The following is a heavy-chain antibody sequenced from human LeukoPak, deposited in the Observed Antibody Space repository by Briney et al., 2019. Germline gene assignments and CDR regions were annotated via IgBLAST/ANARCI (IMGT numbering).Heavy chain of an antibody. CDR1: GITLSNYG. J-gene: IGHJ4*02. CDR3: AKRGVVIRVILVGFHKEAYYFDS. D-gene: IGHD3-22*01. V-gene: IGHV3-23*01. CDR2: ISGSGGGT. Sequence: PGGSLRLSCAVSGITLSNYGMSWVRQAPGKGLEWVAGISGSGGGTNYADSVKGRFTISRDNPKNTLFLQMNNLRAEDTAVYSCAKRGVVIRVILVGFHKEAYYFDSWGQGALVTVSS.